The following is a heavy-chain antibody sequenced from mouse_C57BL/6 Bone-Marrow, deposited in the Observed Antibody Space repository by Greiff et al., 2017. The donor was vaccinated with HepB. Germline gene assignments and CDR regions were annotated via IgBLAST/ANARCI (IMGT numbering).Heavy chain of an antibody. CDR3: ARDNGYFDY. Sequence: DVKLQESGGGLVKPGGSLKLSCAASGFTFSSYAMSWVRQTPEKRLEWVATISDGGSYTYYPDNVKGRFTISRDNAKNNLYLQMSHLKSEDTAMYYCARDNGYFDYWGQGTTLTVSS. J-gene: IGHJ2*01. CDR1: GFTFSSYA. CDR2: ISDGGSYT. V-gene: IGHV5-4*01.